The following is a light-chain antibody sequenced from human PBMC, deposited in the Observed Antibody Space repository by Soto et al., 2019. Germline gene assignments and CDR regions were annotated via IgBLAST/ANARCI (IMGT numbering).Light chain of an antibody. V-gene: IGKV1-5*03. Sequence: DIQMTQSPPTLSASVGDRVTISCRASQSISRWVAWYQQKPGKAPKVVMYEASTLEGGVPTRFSGSGYGTEFTFTISDPQPGDLGTYYCQQYNSYPWTFGQGTKVEI. J-gene: IGKJ1*01. CDR3: QQYNSYPWT. CDR1: QSISRW. CDR2: EAS.